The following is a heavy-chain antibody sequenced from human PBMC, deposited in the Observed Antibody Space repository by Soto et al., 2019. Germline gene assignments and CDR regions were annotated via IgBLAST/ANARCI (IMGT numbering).Heavy chain of an antibody. Sequence: QLQLQESGPGLVKPSETLSLTCTVSGGSISSSSYYWGWIRQPPGKGLEWIGNMYYSGSTYYNPSLKSRVTMSLDTSKNQFSLKLSSVTAADTAVYYCATITVAGTPYYSMGVWGKGTTVTVSS. CDR1: GGSISSSSYY. CDR2: MYYSGST. CDR3: ATITVAGTPYYSMGV. V-gene: IGHV4-39*01. J-gene: IGHJ6*03. D-gene: IGHD6-19*01.